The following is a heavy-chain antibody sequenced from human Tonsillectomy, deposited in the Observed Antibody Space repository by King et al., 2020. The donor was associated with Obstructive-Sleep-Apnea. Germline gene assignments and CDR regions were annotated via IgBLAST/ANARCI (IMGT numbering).Heavy chain of an antibody. CDR2: ISSNSNYI. CDR1: GFPFTSHS. D-gene: IGHD3-3*01. J-gene: IGHJ4*02. V-gene: IGHV3-21*01. Sequence: VQLVESGGGLVKPGGSLRLSCAASGFPFTSHSMNWVRQAPGKGLEWVSFISSNSNYIYYADSVQGRFTISRDNAKNLVYLQMNSLRAEDTAMYYCAREEIRFLECSPPNLDYWGQGTLVTVSS. CDR3: AREEIRFLECSPPNLDY.